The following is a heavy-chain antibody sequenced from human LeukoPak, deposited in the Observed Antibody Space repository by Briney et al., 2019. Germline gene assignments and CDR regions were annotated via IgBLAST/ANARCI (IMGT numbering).Heavy chain of an antibody. CDR2: ISYDGSNK. D-gene: IGHD2-2*01. Sequence: GGSLRLSCAASGFTFSSYAMHWVRQAPGKGLEWVAVISYDGSNKYYAESVRGRFTMSRDNSKSTLYLQMDSLRVEDTAVYYCARDLCSTTSCFDYWGQGTLVSVSS. J-gene: IGHJ4*02. V-gene: IGHV3-30-3*01. CDR1: GFTFSSYA. CDR3: ARDLCSTTSCFDY.